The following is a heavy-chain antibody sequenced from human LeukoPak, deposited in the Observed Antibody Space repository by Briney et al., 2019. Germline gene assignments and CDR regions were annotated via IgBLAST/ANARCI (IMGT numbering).Heavy chain of an antibody. J-gene: IGHJ4*02. CDR1: GFTFSSYG. CDR3: ASYDILTGYHSPFDY. V-gene: IGHV3-30*03. D-gene: IGHD3-9*01. Sequence: GGSLRLSCAASGFTFSSYGMHWVRHAPSKGLEGGTVISYDRTNMSHTLHVKGRFTISRDTSTNSMYLQMNSLSVEDTGVYYCASYDILTGYHSPFDYWGQGSLVTVSS. CDR2: ISYDRTNM.